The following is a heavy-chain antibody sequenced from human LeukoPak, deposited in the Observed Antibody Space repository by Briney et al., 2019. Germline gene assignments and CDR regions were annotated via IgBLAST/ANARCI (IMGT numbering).Heavy chain of an antibody. CDR1: GFTFSSYA. J-gene: IGHJ4*02. V-gene: IGHV3-23*01. D-gene: IGHD3-22*01. CDR2: ISDSGGST. Sequence: PGGSLRLSCAASGFTFSSYAMSWVRQAPGKGLEWVSGISDSGGSTYYADSVKGRFTISRDNSKNTLYVQMNSLRAEDTAVYNCAKTSYYYDSGGYYYFDYWGQGTLVTVSS. CDR3: AKTSYYYDSGGYYYFDY.